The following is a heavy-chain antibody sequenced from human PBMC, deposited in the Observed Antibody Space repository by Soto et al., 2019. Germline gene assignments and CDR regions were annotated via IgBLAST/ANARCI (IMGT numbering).Heavy chain of an antibody. Sequence: QVQLVQSGAEMKQPGASVKLSCQASGYIFIHCFMHWVRQATGQGLEWMGGINPSSGTTTYAQKFQGRVTVTRDTSTSTVYMELSSLGSGDTAMYYCARSLGETTSLFDYWGQGSLVTVSA. CDR2: INPSSGTT. V-gene: IGHV1-46*01. D-gene: IGHD1-26*01. CDR1: GYIFIHCF. J-gene: IGHJ4*02. CDR3: ARSLGETTSLFDY.